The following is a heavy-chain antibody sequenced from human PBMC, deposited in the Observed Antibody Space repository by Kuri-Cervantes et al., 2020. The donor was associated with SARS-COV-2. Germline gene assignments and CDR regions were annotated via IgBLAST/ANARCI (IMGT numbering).Heavy chain of an antibody. CDR2: IYYSGST. CDR3: ARQGGQLVLHWYFDL. V-gene: IGHV4-39*01. CDR1: GGSISSSSYY. J-gene: IGHJ2*01. D-gene: IGHD6-6*01. Sequence: SETLSLTCTVSGGSISSSSYYWGWIRQPPGKGLEWIGSIYYSGSTYYNPSLKSRVTISVDTSKNQFSLRLSSVPAADTAVYYCARQGGQLVLHWYFDLWGRGTLVTVSS.